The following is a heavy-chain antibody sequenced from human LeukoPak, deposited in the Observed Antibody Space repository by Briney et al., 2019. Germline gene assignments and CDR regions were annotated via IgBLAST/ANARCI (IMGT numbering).Heavy chain of an antibody. Sequence: SGGSLILSCAASGFTFSNAWMSWVRQAPGKGLEYVSVISPNGGSTYYANSVRGRFTISRDNSKNTLYLQMGSLRAEDMAVYYCAKDGPYCGGDCYSGRTHYYYGMDVWGQGTTVTVSS. D-gene: IGHD2-21*02. V-gene: IGHV3-64*01. CDR3: AKDGPYCGGDCYSGRTHYYYGMDV. CDR1: GFTFSNAW. J-gene: IGHJ6*02. CDR2: ISPNGGST.